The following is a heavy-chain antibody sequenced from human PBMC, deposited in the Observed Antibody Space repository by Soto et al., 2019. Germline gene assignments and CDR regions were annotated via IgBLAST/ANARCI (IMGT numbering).Heavy chain of an antibody. J-gene: IGHJ4*02. CDR3: ATPYYYDSSGYFGTPFDY. D-gene: IGHD3-22*01. Sequence: PWGSLRLSCAASGFTFSSYEMNWVRQAPGKGLEWVSYISSSGSTIYYADSVKGRFTISRDNAKNSLYLQMNSLRAEDTAVYYCATPYYYDSSGYFGTPFDYWGQGTLVTVSS. CDR1: GFTFSSYE. V-gene: IGHV3-48*03. CDR2: ISSSGSTI.